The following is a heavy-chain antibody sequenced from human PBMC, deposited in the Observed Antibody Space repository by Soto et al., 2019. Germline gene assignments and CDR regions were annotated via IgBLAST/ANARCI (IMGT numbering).Heavy chain of an antibody. CDR3: ARTDYGSGTFTT. J-gene: IGHJ5*02. V-gene: IGHV5-51*03. CDR1: AYSFSGSW. CDR2: IYPGDSDV. D-gene: IGHD3-10*01. Sequence: EVQLVQSGAEVKKPGQSLKISCKASAYSFSGSWINWVREMPGKGLEWMGTIYPGDSDVRYSPSFQGQVTISVDKSISIVYLQWSSLKASATAIDYCARTDYGSGTFTTWGPGTRVTVSS.